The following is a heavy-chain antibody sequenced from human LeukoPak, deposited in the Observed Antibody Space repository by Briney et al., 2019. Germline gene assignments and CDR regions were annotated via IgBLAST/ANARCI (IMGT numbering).Heavy chain of an antibody. Sequence: GGSLRLSCAASGFTFSSYWMSWVRQAPGKGREWVANIKQDGSEKYYVDSVKGRFTISRDNAKNSLYLQMNSLRAEDTAVYYCARDGGYGDYVEWGQGTLVTVSS. CDR2: IKQDGSEK. V-gene: IGHV3-7*01. J-gene: IGHJ4*02. D-gene: IGHD4-17*01. CDR1: GFTFSSYW. CDR3: ARDGGYGDYVE.